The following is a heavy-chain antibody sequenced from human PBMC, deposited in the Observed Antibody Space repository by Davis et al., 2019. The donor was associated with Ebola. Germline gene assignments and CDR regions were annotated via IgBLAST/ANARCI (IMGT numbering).Heavy chain of an antibody. J-gene: IGHJ6*02. CDR2: ISSSSSYI. V-gene: IGHV3-21*01. CDR1: GFTFSSYS. D-gene: IGHD2-2*01. Sequence: GESLKISCAASGFTFSSYSMNWVRQAPGKGLEWVSSISSSSSYIYYADSVKGRFTISRDNAKNSLYLQMNSLRAEDTAVYYCARDPNTLPYCSSTSCPTGYYYYGMDVWGQGTTVTVSS. CDR3: ARDPNTLPYCSSTSCPTGYYYYGMDV.